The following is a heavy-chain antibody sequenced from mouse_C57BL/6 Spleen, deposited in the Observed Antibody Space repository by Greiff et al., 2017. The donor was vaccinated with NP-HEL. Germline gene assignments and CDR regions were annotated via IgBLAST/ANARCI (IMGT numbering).Heavy chain of an antibody. CDR3: ARRNYGSSRYAMDY. J-gene: IGHJ4*01. CDR1: GYTFTDYN. Sequence: EVKVVESGPELVKPGASVKIPCKASGYTFTDYNMDWVKQSHGKSLEWIGDINPNNGGTIYNQKFKGKATLTVDKSSSTAYMELRSLTSEDTAVYYCARRNYGSSRYAMDYWGQGTSVTVSS. D-gene: IGHD1-1*01. V-gene: IGHV1-18*01. CDR2: INPNNGGT.